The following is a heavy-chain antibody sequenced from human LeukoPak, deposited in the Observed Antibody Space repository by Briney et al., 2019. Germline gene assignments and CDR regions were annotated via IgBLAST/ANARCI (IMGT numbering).Heavy chain of an antibody. J-gene: IGHJ3*02. CDR1: KYTFTAYY. V-gene: IGHV1-46*01. CDR2: INPSGGST. D-gene: IGHD5-24*01. Sequence: ASVKVSCKASKYTFTAYYIHWVRQAPGQGLEWMGIINPSGGSTSYAQKFQGRVTMTRDMSTSTVYMELSSLRSEDTAVYYCAVGGGGYNSDAFDIWGQGTMVTVSS. CDR3: AVGGGGYNSDAFDI.